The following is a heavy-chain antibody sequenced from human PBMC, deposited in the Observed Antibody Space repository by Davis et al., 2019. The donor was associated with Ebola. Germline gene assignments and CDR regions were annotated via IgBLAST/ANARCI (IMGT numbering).Heavy chain of an antibody. Sequence: MPSETLSLTCTVSGGSVSSGSYYWSWIRQPPGKGLEWIGYIYYSGSTNYNPSLKSRVTISVDTSKNQFSLKLSSVTAADTAVYYCVAGTYYWGQGTLVTVSS. CDR3: VAGTYY. CDR1: GGSVSSGSYY. CDR2: IYYSGST. V-gene: IGHV4-61*01. J-gene: IGHJ4*02. D-gene: IGHD6-19*01.